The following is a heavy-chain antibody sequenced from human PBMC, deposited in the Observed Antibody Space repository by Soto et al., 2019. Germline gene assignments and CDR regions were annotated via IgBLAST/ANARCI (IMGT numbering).Heavy chain of an antibody. D-gene: IGHD3-22*01. V-gene: IGHV5-10-1*01. J-gene: IGHJ3*01. Sequence: GEALKISCNGSGYSFTTSWLSGVRQMAEQGLEWMGRLDPADSFTNYSPSFQGHVTISVDKSINTAYLQWSSLKASDTAIYYCARHLYDNRNYLDALDAWGQGTMVAISS. CDR2: LDPADSFT. CDR1: GYSFTTSW. CDR3: ARHLYDNRNYLDALDA.